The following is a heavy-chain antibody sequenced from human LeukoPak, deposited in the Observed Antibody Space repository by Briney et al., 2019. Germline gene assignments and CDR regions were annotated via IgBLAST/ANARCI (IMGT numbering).Heavy chain of an antibody. J-gene: IGHJ4*02. V-gene: IGHV4-39*01. Sequence: PSETLSLTCSVSGGSISSSNSHWGWIRQPPGKGLEWVGSIDNRGNTYDNPALKSRVTIYVDTSKNQFSLKLSSVTAADTAVYYCARHGTLYGSSSKFDNWGQGTLVTVSS. D-gene: IGHD6-6*01. CDR1: GGSISSSNSH. CDR2: IDNRGNT. CDR3: ARHGTLYGSSSKFDN.